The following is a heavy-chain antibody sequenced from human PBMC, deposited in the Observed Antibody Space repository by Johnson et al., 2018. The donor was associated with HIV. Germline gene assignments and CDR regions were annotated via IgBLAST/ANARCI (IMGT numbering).Heavy chain of an antibody. CDR2: ISSSGSTI. Sequence: QVQLVESGGGLVKPGGSLRLSCAASGIIFSDYYMSWIRQAPGKGLEWVSHISSSGSTIYYADSVKRRFTISRDNAKKSLYLQMNSLRAEDTAVYYCARDQTIQLWSDAFDIWGQGTMVTVSS. J-gene: IGHJ3*02. D-gene: IGHD5-18*01. CDR3: ARDQTIQLWSDAFDI. CDR1: GIIFSDYY. V-gene: IGHV3-11*04.